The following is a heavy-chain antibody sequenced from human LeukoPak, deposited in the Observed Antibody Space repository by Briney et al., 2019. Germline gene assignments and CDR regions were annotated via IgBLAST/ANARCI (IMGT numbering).Heavy chain of an antibody. D-gene: IGHD2-15*01. J-gene: IGHJ5*02. CDR2: IYYSRST. CDR3: ARVRRGYCSGGSCLKYNWFDP. CDR1: GGSISSSSYY. V-gene: IGHV4-39*07. Sequence: SETLSLTCTVSGGSISSSSYYWGWIRQPPGKGLEWIGSIYYSRSTYYNPSLKSRVTISVDTSKNQFSLKLSSVTAADTAVYYCARVRRGYCSGGSCLKYNWFDPWGQGTLVTVSS.